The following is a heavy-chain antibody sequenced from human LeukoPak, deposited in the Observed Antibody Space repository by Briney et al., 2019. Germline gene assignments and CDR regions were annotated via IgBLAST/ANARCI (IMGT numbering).Heavy chain of an antibody. CDR1: GFTFSDYY. V-gene: IGHV4-34*01. CDR2: INHSGST. Sequence: GSLRLSCAASGFTFSDYYWSWIRQPPGKGLEWIGEINHSGSTNYNPSLKSRVTISVDTSKNQFSLKLSSVTAADTAVYYCARHKRTARAFDIWGQGTMVTVSS. J-gene: IGHJ3*02. CDR3: ARHKRTARAFDI.